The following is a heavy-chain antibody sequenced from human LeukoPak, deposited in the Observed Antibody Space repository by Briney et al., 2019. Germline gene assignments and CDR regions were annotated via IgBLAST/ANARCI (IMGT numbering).Heavy chain of an antibody. D-gene: IGHD3-22*01. J-gene: IGHJ5*02. Sequence: ASVKVSCKASGGTFSSYAISWVRQAPGQGLEWMGGIIPIFGTANYAQKFQGRVTITADESTSTAYMELSSLRSEDTAVYYCARDLINYDSSGYPNWFDPWGQGTLVTVSS. CDR3: ARDLINYDSSGYPNWFDP. CDR1: GGTFSSYA. CDR2: IIPIFGTA. V-gene: IGHV1-69*13.